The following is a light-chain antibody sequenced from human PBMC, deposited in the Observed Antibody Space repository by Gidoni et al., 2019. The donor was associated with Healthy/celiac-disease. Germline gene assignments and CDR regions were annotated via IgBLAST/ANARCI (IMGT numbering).Light chain of an antibody. CDR3: QQSYSTLLT. CDR1: QIISSY. V-gene: IGKV1-39*01. CDR2: AAS. Sequence: IQMTQSPSTLSAPVGDRATITRLASQIISSYLNWYQQKPGKAPKRLIYAASSLQSGVPSRFSDSGCGTDFTRTISSMQPEDFATYYWQQSYSTLLTFGGGTRVEIK. J-gene: IGKJ4*01.